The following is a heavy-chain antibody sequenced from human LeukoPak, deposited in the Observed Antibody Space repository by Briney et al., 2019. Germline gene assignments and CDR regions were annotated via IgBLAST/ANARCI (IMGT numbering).Heavy chain of an antibody. D-gene: IGHD3-3*01. CDR3: AKSPGVYDFWSALPYYYYGMDV. CDR2: IYSGGST. V-gene: IGHV3-53*01. CDR1: GFTVSSNY. J-gene: IGHJ6*02. Sequence: GGSLRLSCAASGFTVSSNYMSWVRQAPGKGLEWVSVIYSGGSTYYADSVKGRFTISRDNSKNTLYLQMNSLRAEDTAVYYCAKSPGVYDFWSALPYYYYGMDVWGQGTTVTVSS.